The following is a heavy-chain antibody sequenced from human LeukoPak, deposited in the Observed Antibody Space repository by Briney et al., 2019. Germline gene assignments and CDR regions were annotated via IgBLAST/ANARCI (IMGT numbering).Heavy chain of an antibody. CDR1: GYTFTSYG. V-gene: IGHV1-69*13. J-gene: IGHJ4*02. D-gene: IGHD3-3*01. Sequence: SVKVSCKASGYTFTSYGISWVRQAPGQGLEWMGGIIPIFGTANYAQKFQGRVTITADESTSTAYMELSSLRSEDTAVYYCAAVFNYDFWSGYRGGYFDYWGQGTLVTVSS. CDR2: IIPIFGTA. CDR3: AAVFNYDFWSGYRGGYFDY.